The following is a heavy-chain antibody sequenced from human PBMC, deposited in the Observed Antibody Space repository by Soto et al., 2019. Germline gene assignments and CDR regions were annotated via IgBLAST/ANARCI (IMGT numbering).Heavy chain of an antibody. V-gene: IGHV4-59*01. J-gene: IGHJ4*02. CDR1: GGSISIYY. D-gene: IGHD5-12*01. Sequence: PSETLSLTCTVSGGSISIYYWSWIRQPPGKGLEWIGYFYYSGSTNYNPSLKSRVTISADTSKNQFSLRLSSVTAADTAVYYCAKGGYIGYLDYWGQGTLVTVSS. CDR3: AKGGYIGYLDY. CDR2: FYYSGST.